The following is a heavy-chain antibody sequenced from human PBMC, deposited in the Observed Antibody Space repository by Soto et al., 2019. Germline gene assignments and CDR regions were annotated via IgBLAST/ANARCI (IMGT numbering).Heavy chain of an antibody. CDR2: ITGSGRSA. J-gene: IGHJ4*02. CDR3: ARAPSTWGWHTFEC. Sequence: GGSLRLSCVASGFTFTTYAMAWVRQSPGKGLEWVSGITGSGRSAYYAESVKGRFTFSRDNSKNTLSLQINSLRVEDTAIYFCARAPSTWGWHTFECWGQGSLVGVSS. D-gene: IGHD3-16*01. V-gene: IGHV3-23*01. CDR1: GFTFTTYA.